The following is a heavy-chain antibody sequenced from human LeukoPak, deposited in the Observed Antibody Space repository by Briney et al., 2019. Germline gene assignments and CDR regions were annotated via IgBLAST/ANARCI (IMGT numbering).Heavy chain of an antibody. V-gene: IGHV1-18*01. CDR3: AKRVGYCSGGSCD. J-gene: IGHJ4*02. CDR1: GYTFSTYG. D-gene: IGHD2-15*01. CDR2: ISAYNGNT. Sequence: ASVKVSCKTSGYTFSTYGIAWVRQAPGQGLEWMGWISAYNGNTNYAQNLQGRVTMTTDTSTSTAYMELRSLRSDDTAVYYCAKRVGYCSGGSCDWGQGTLVTVSS.